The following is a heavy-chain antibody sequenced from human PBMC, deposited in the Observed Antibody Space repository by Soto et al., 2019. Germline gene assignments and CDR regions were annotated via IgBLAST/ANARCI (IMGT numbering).Heavy chain of an antibody. J-gene: IGHJ4*02. D-gene: IGHD3-9*01. Sequence: QVQLVQSGAEVKKPGSSVKVSCKASGGTFSSYAISWVRQAPGQGLEWMGGIIPIFGTANYAQKFQGRVTITADKSTSRASMELSSLKSDNTAAYYCARPPTFDWLLPWSYFDYFCQGPLVSVCS. V-gene: IGHV1-69*06. CDR2: IIPIFGTA. CDR1: GGTFSSYA. CDR3: ARPPTFDWLLPWSYFDY.